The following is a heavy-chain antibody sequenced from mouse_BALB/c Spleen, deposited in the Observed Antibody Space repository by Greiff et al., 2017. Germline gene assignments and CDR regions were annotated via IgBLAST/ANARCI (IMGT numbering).Heavy chain of an antibody. J-gene: IGHJ1*03. CDR2: INPYNDGT. Sequence: EVQLQQSGPELVKPGASVKMSCKASGYTFTSYVMHWVKQKPGQGLEWIGYINPYNDGTKYNEKFKGKATLTSDKSSSTAYMELSSLTSEDSAVYSCAKEVRHWYLDVWGTGTTVTVSS. V-gene: IGHV1-14*01. D-gene: IGHD2-2*01. CDR1: GYTFTSYV. CDR3: AKEVRHWYLDV.